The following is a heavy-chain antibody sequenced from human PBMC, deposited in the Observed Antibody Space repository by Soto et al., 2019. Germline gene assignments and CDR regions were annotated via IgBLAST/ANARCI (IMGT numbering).Heavy chain of an antibody. D-gene: IGHD5-18*01. J-gene: IGHJ4*02. Sequence: KTSETLSLTCTVSGGAISSGGYYWSWIRQHPGKGLEWIGYIYYSGSTYYNPSLKSRVTISVDTSKNQFSLKLSSVTAADTAVYYCARRVIQLMPYFDYWGQGTLVTVSS. V-gene: IGHV4-31*03. CDR3: ARRVIQLMPYFDY. CDR1: GGAISSGGYY. CDR2: IYYSGST.